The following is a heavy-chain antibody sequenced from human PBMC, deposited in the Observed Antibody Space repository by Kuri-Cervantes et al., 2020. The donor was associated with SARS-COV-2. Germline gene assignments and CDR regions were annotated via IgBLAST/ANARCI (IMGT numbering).Heavy chain of an antibody. V-gene: IGHV3-15*01. CDR1: GFTFSNAW. CDR3: TTESRFVY. D-gene: IGHD3-10*01. J-gene: IGHJ4*02. CDR2: IKSKTDGGTT. Sequence: GESLKISCAASGFTFSNAWVSWVRQAPGKGLEWVGRIKSKTDGGTTDYAAPVKGRFTISRDDSKTTLFLQMNSLKTEDTAVYYCTTESRFVYWGQGTLVTVSS.